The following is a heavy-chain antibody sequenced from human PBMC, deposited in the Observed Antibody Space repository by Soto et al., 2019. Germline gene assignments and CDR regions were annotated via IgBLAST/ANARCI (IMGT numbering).Heavy chain of an antibody. CDR2: ISSSSTNS. CDR1: GFTFSSHS. J-gene: IGHJ6*02. Sequence: GGSLRLSCAASGFTFSSHSFNWVRQAPGKGLEWVSSISSSSTNSHYADSVKGRFTISRDNAKHALYLQMNSLRAEDTAVYYCARITIFGVDLRYFYGVDVWGQGTTVTVSS. D-gene: IGHD3-3*01. V-gene: IGHV3-21*06. CDR3: ARITIFGVDLRYFYGVDV.